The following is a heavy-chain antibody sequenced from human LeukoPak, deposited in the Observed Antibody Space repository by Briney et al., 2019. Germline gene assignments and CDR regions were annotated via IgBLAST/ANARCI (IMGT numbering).Heavy chain of an antibody. CDR3: AKDRSYGFDY. J-gene: IGHJ4*02. CDR1: GFTFSSYA. Sequence: PGGSLRLSCAASGFTFSSYAMSWVGQAPGKGLEGVSAISGSGASTYYADSVKGRFTISRDNSKNTLDVQMNSQRAEDTAIYYCAKDRSYGFDYWGQGTLVTVSS. V-gene: IGHV3-23*01. CDR2: ISGSGAST. D-gene: IGHD5-18*01.